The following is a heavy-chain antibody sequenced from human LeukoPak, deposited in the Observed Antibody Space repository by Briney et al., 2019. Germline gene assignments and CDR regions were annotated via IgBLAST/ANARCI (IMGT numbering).Heavy chain of an antibody. D-gene: IGHD3-10*01. CDR2: MWYDGSNK. V-gene: IGHV3-33*01. CDR1: GFTFSGYG. J-gene: IGHJ4*02. Sequence: GGSLRLSCAASGFTFSGYGMHWVRQAPGKGLEWVAVMWYDGSNKYYADSVKGRFTISRDNSNNTAYLQMNSLRAEDTAVYYCARDYDVVRGVIADYWGQGTLVTVSS. CDR3: ARDYDVVRGVIADY.